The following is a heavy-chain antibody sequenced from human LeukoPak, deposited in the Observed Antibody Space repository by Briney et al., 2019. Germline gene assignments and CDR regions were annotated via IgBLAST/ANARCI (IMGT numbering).Heavy chain of an antibody. CDR3: ARRVVTAMGKRVDY. CDR2: IYYSGST. D-gene: IGHD2-21*02. Sequence: SETPSLTCTVSGGSISSYYWSWIRQPPGKGLERIGYIYYSGSTNYNPPLKSRVTISVDTSKNQFSLKLSSVTAADTAVYYCARRVVTAMGKRVDYWGQGTLVTVSS. V-gene: IGHV4-59*01. J-gene: IGHJ4*02. CDR1: GGSISSYY.